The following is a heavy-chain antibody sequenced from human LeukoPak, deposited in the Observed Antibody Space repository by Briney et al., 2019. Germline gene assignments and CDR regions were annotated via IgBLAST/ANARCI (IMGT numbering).Heavy chain of an antibody. V-gene: IGHV3-30-3*01. CDR2: ISYDGSNK. CDR3: ARAMAVAGTAFDY. CDR1: GFTFSSYA. J-gene: IGHJ4*02. Sequence: GGSLRLSCAASGFTFSSYALHWVRQAPGKGLEWVAVISYDGSNKYYADSVRGRFTISRDNSKNTLYLQMNSLRAEDTAVYYCARAMAVAGTAFDYWGQGTLVTVSS. D-gene: IGHD6-19*01.